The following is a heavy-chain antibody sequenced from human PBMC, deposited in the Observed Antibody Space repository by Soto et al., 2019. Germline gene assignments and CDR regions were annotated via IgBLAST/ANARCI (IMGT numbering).Heavy chain of an antibody. Sequence: PSETLSLTCTVSGGSISSGPYSWGWIRQPPGKGLEWIGTFYYSGSTYYNPSLESRVTISVDRSKNQFSLKLSSVTAADTAVYYCARALRGIDYWGQGTLVTVSS. CDR1: GGSISSGPYS. D-gene: IGHD4-17*01. V-gene: IGHV4-39*07. J-gene: IGHJ4*02. CDR3: ARALRGIDY. CDR2: FYYSGST.